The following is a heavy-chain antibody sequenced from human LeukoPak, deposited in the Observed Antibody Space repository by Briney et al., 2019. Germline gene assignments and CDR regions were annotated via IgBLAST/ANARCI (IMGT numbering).Heavy chain of an antibody. Sequence: SETLSLTCTVSRGSISSRDYYWSRIRQPPGKGLEWIGYIYYSGSTYYNPSLKSRVTISVDTSKNHFSLKLSSVTAADTAVYYCARTLYSNSSSEYFDYWGQGTLVTVSS. CDR3: ARTLYSNSSSEYFDY. J-gene: IGHJ4*02. CDR1: RGSISSRDYY. V-gene: IGHV4-30-4*08. CDR2: IYYSGST. D-gene: IGHD6-6*01.